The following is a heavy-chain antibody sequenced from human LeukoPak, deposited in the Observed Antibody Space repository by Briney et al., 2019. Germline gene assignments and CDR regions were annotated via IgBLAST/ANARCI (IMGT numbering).Heavy chain of an antibody. D-gene: IGHD2-8*01. CDR2: INPNSGGT. CDR3: ARARGYCTNGVCYRLRTAYYYYYMDV. CDR1: GYTFTGYY. Sequence: GASVKVSCKASGYTFTGYYMHWARQAPGQGLEWMGWINPNSGGTNYAQKFQGRVTMTRDTSISTAYMELSRLRSDDTAVYYCARARGYCTNGVCYRLRTAYYYYYMDVWGKGTTVTVSS. J-gene: IGHJ6*03. V-gene: IGHV1-2*02.